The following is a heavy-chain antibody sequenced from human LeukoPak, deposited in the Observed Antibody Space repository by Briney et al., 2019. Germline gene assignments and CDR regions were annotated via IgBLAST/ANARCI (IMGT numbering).Heavy chain of an antibody. J-gene: IGHJ4*02. CDR1: GFTFSSYA. CDR2: ISGSGGST. Sequence: GGSLRLSCAASGFTFSSYAMSWVRQAPGKGLEWVSAISGSGGSTYYAGSVKGRFTISRDNSKNTLYLQMNSLRAEDTAVYYCAKDLVGWFGELFTGDFDYWGQGTLVTVSS. D-gene: IGHD3-10*01. CDR3: AKDLVGWFGELFTGDFDY. V-gene: IGHV3-23*01.